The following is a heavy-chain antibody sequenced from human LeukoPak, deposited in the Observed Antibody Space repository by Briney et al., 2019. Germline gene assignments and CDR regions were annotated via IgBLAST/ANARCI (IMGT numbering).Heavy chain of an antibody. CDR2: SNPGGT. CDR3: ARGVVAATFYYYMDV. Sequence: ASVKVSCKASGYTFTGYYIQWVRQAPGQGLEWMGWSNPGGTNSAQKFQGRVTMTRDSSISTAYMELSSLRSDDTAVYYCARGVVAATFYYYMDVWGKGTTVTVSS. V-gene: IGHV1-2*02. D-gene: IGHD2-15*01. CDR1: GYTFTGYY. J-gene: IGHJ6*03.